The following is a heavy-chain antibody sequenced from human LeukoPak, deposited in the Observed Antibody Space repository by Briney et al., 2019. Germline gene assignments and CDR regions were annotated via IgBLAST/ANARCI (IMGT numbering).Heavy chain of an antibody. Sequence: GGSLRLSCAASGFTFSRYYMSWVRQGTGKGLEGVSIIGTVGNTNYQGDVKSRFTISRENATNYLDLQLNSIRAGETAVYYCARGVRIAVAGYIDYWGQGTLVTVSS. V-gene: IGHV3-13*01. D-gene: IGHD6-19*01. CDR3: ARGVRIAVAGYIDY. CDR2: IGTVGNT. CDR1: GFTFSRYY. J-gene: IGHJ4*02.